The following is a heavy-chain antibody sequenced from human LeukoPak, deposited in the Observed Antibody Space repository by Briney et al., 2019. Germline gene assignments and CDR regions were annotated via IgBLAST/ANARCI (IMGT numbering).Heavy chain of an antibody. J-gene: IGHJ4*02. Sequence: GGSLRLSCAASGFTFSTYAMHWVRQAPGKGLDWVAYISYDASDNNYADSVKGRFTISRDNSKNTLYLQMTSLRADDSAVYYCARVRSGSLGNYFDLWGQGTLVTVSS. V-gene: IGHV3-30-3*01. CDR1: GFTFSTYA. D-gene: IGHD1-26*01. CDR2: ISYDASDN. CDR3: ARVRSGSLGNYFDL.